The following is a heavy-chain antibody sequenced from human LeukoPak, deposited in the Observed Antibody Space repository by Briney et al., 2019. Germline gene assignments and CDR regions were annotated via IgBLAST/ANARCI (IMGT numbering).Heavy chain of an antibody. J-gene: IGHJ4*02. CDR2: ISGSGGST. CDR3: AKDPDYYDSSGYY. V-gene: IGHV3-23*01. D-gene: IGHD3-22*01. Sequence: AGGSLRLSCAAPGFTFSSYAMSWVRQAPGKGLEWVSAISGSGGSTYYADSVKGRFTISRDNSKNTLYLQMNSLRAEDTAVYYCAKDPDYYDSSGYYWGQGTLVTVSS. CDR1: GFTFSSYA.